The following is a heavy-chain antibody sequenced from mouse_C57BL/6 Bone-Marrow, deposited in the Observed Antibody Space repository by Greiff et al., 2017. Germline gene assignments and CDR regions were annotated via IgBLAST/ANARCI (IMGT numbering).Heavy chain of an antibody. V-gene: IGHV1-39*01. D-gene: IGHD1-1*01. J-gene: IGHJ2*01. CDR2: LNPNYGTT. Sequence: VQLQQSGPELVQPGASVKISCKASGYSFTDYNMNWVKQSNGKSLEWIGVLNPNYGTTSYNQKFKGKATLTVDPSSSTAYMQLNSLTSEDSAVYCCAIYYYGSSWVDYWGQGTTLTVSS. CDR1: GYSFTDYN. CDR3: AIYYYGSSWVDY.